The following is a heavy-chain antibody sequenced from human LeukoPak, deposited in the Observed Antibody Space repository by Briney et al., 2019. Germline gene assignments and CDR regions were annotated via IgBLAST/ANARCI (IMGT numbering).Heavy chain of an antibody. CDR2: INSDGSST. D-gene: IGHD3-10*01. CDR3: ARDRGVRGVDY. J-gene: IGHJ4*02. CDR1: GFTFRSYW. Sequence: PGGSLRLSXAASGFTFRSYWMHWVRQAPGKGLVWVSRINSDGSSTSYADSVKGRFTISRDNAKNTLYLQMNSLRAEDTAVYYCARDRGVRGVDYWGQGTLVTVSS. V-gene: IGHV3-74*01.